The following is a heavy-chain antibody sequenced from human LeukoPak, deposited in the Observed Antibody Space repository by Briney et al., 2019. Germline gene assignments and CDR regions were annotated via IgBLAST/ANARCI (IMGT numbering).Heavy chain of an antibody. V-gene: IGHV4-34*01. D-gene: IGHD3-22*01. CDR1: GGSFSGYY. CDR2: IYYSGST. CDR3: ATTSSGYPINWFDP. J-gene: IGHJ5*02. Sequence: SETLSLTCAVYGGSFSGYYWGWIRQPPGKGLEWIGSIYYSGSTYYNPSLKSRVTISVDTSKNQFSLKLSSVTAADTAVYYCATTSSGYPINWFDPWGQGTLVTVSS.